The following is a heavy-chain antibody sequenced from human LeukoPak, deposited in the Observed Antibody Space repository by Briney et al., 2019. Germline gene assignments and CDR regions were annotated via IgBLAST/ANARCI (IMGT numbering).Heavy chain of an antibody. CDR1: GFTFSSYA. CDR3: TRVQAGRSGLMDV. V-gene: IGHV3-23*01. J-gene: IGHJ6*02. CDR2: IGAGGTFT. Sequence: QPGGSLRLSCTASGFTFSSYAMNWVRQAPGKGLEWVSGIGAGGTFTYYADSVKGRFTIFRDNSRNTLYLQMNSLRADDTAVYYCTRVQAGRSGLMDVWGRGTTVTVSS. D-gene: IGHD2-8*02.